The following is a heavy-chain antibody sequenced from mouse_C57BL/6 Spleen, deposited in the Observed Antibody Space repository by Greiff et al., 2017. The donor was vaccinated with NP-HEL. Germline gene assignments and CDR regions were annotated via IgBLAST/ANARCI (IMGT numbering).Heavy chain of an antibody. D-gene: IGHD2-10*02. CDR2: IHPNSGST. CDR3: ARGPGYGNGDWYFDV. CDR1: GYTFTSYW. Sequence: QVQLQQPGAELVKPGASVKLSCKASGYTFTSYWMHWVKQRSGQGLEWIGMIHPNSGSTNYNEKFKSKATLTVDKSSSTAYMQLSSLTSEDSAVYDCARGPGYGNGDWYFDVWGTGTTVTVSS. J-gene: IGHJ1*03. V-gene: IGHV1-64*01.